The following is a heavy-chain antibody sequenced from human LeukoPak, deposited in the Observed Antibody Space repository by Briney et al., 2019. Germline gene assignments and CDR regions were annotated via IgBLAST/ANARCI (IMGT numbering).Heavy chain of an antibody. V-gene: IGHV4-59*12. J-gene: IGHJ3*02. CDR2: IYYSGST. CDR1: GGSISSYY. Sequence: SETLSLTCTVSGGSISSYYWSWIRQPPGKGLEWIGYIYYSGSTNYNPSLKSRVTISVDTSKNQFSLKLSSVTAADTAVYYCARDTGIAAAGRALDAFDIWGQGTMVTVSS. CDR3: ARDTGIAAAGRALDAFDI. D-gene: IGHD6-13*01.